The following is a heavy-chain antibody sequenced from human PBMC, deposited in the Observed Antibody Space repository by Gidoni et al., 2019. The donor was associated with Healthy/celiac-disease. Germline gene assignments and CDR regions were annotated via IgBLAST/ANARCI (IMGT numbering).Heavy chain of an antibody. CDR2: ISWNSGSI. Sequence: EVQLVESGGGLVQPGRSLRLSCAASGFTFDDYAMHWVRQAPGKGLEWVSGISWNSGSIGYADSVKGRFTISRDNAKNSLYLQMNSLRAEDTALYYCAKDIEDGYRGFDYWGQGTLVTVSS. D-gene: IGHD5-12*01. J-gene: IGHJ4*02. CDR1: GFTFDDYA. V-gene: IGHV3-9*01. CDR3: AKDIEDGYRGFDY.